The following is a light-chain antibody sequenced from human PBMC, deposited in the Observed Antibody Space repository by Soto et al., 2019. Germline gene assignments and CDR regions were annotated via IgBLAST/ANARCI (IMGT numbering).Light chain of an antibody. V-gene: IGKV3-20*01. CDR3: QHYGPSPAWT. Sequence: EIVLTQSPGTLSLSPGERATLSCRASQTVTSKYLAWYQQKPGQAPRLIIFGASSRATGIPDRFSGSWSGTDFTLTINRLEPEDFALYYCQHYGPSPAWTFGQGTRVEIK. CDR1: QTVTSKY. J-gene: IGKJ1*01. CDR2: GAS.